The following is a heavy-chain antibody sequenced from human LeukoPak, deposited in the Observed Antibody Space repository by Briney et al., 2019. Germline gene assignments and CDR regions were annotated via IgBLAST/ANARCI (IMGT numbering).Heavy chain of an antibody. Sequence: GRSLGLSCAASGLTFSSYAMDSVRQAPGKGLGWVACVSYDGTKKYYADSVKGRFTISRDNSKKMLYLQMNSLRAEDTAVYYCTKAYGPRSAYYFDYWGQGTLVTVSS. CDR3: TKAYGPRSAYYFDY. J-gene: IGHJ4*02. CDR2: VSYDGTKK. D-gene: IGHD3-16*01. CDR1: GLTFSSYA. V-gene: IGHV3-30*18.